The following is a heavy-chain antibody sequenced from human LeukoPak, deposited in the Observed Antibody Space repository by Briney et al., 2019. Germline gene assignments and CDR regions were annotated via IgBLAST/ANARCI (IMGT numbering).Heavy chain of an antibody. Sequence: SVKVSCKASAGTFSSYAISWVRQAPGQGLEWMGRIIPIFGTANYAQKFQGRVTITTDESTSTAYMELSSLSSEDTAVYYCAREAPGLTMIVVCYFDYRGQGTLVTVSS. CDR1: AGTFSSYA. CDR2: IIPIFGTA. CDR3: AREAPGLTMIVVCYFDY. J-gene: IGHJ4*02. V-gene: IGHV1-69*05. D-gene: IGHD3-22*01.